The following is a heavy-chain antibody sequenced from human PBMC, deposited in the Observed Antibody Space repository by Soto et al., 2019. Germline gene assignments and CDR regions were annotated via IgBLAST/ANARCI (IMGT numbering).Heavy chain of an antibody. Sequence: GGSLRLSCAASGFTFSSYTMSWVRQAPGKGLEWVSAISGSGGSTYYADSVKGRFTISRDNSKNTLSLQMNSLRAEDTAEYYCAKVGRYCTGGSCYAEYFQHWGQGTLVTVSS. V-gene: IGHV3-23*01. CDR3: AKVGRYCTGGSCYAEYFQH. J-gene: IGHJ1*01. CDR2: ISGSGGST. D-gene: IGHD2-15*01. CDR1: GFTFSSYT.